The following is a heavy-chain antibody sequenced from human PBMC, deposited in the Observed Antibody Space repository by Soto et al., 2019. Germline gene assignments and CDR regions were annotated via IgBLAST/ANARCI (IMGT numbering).Heavy chain of an antibody. V-gene: IGHV3-7*01. J-gene: IGHJ4*02. D-gene: IGHD4-17*01. CDR1: GFTFSSYW. CDR3: ARDQVDNYGGPDY. Sequence: EVQLVESGGGLVQPGGSLRLSCAASGFTFSSYWMSWVRQAPGKGLEWVANIKQDGSEKYYVDSVKGRFTISRDNAKNSLYLQMNSLRAEDTAVYYCARDQVDNYGGPDYWGQGTLVTVSS. CDR2: IKQDGSEK.